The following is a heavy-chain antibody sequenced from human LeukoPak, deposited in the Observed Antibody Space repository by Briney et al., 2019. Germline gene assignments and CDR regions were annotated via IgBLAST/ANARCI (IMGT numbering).Heavy chain of an antibody. CDR1: GGSISSYY. CDR2: IYYSGST. D-gene: IGHD2-21*02. V-gene: IGHV4-59*12. CDR3: ARESGRLTNWFDP. Sequence: NPSETLSLTCTVSGGSISSYYWSWIRQPPGKGLEWIGYIYYSGSTNYNPSLKSRVTISVDTSKNQFSLKLSSVTAADTAVYYCARESGRLTNWFDPWGQGTLVTVSS. J-gene: IGHJ5*02.